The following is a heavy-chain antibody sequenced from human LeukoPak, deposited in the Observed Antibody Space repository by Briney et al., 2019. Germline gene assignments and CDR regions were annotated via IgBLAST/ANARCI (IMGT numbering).Heavy chain of an antibody. D-gene: IGHD1-26*01. V-gene: IGHV3-21*01. CDR2: ISSSSSYI. Sequence: GGFLRLSCAASGFTFSSYSMNWVRQAPGKGLEWVSSISSSSSYIYYADSVKGRFTISRDNAKNSLYLQMNSLRAEDTAVYYCARLLGATHDLWGRGTLVTVSS. J-gene: IGHJ5*02. CDR3: ARLLGATHDL. CDR1: GFTFSSYS.